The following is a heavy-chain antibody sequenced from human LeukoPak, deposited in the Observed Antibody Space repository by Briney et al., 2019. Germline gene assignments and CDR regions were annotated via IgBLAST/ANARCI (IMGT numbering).Heavy chain of an antibody. Sequence: SETLSLTCTVSDDSITIYYWTWIRQPPGKGLEWIGYIDHTGSTNYNPSLNSRVTISRDTSKNHFSLELSSVTAADTAVYFCARGVIRSSSWYRGVGNRFDPWGQGTLVTVSS. CDR1: DDSITIYY. CDR2: IDHTGST. J-gene: IGHJ5*02. CDR3: ARGVIRSSSWYRGVGNRFDP. D-gene: IGHD6-13*01. V-gene: IGHV4-59*01.